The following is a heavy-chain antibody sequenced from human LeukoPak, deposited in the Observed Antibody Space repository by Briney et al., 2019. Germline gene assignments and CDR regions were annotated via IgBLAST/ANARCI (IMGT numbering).Heavy chain of an antibody. CDR3: ARDLGGYPFFMDV. D-gene: IGHD2-15*01. CDR2: LDESGRP. V-gene: IGHV4-39*07. J-gene: IGHJ6*03. CDR1: GGSIRSGRHH. Sequence: PSETLSLTCSVSGGSIRSGRHHWAWVRQPPGKGLEFIGSLDESGRPYYNAPLKSRVTISEDLSGKQFSLNLSSVTAADTAVYFCARDLGGYPFFMDVWGRGTTVIVSS.